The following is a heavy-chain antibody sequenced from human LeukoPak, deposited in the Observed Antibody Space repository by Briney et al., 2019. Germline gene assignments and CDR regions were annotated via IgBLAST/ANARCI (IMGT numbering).Heavy chain of an antibody. CDR3: TTQQGSWALSY. Sequence: GGSLRLSCAASGFIFADTWMNWVRQAPGKGLEWVGLIRRKTDTGTTDYAAPVKGRFTISRDDSKNTLYLQMNGLKTEDTAVYYCTTQQGSWALSYWGQGVLVTVSS. D-gene: IGHD7-27*01. CDR2: IRRKTDTGTT. J-gene: IGHJ4*02. V-gene: IGHV3-15*07. CDR1: GFIFADTW.